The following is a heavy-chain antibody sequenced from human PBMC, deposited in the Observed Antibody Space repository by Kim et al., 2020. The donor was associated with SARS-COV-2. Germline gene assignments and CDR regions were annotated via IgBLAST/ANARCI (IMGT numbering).Heavy chain of an antibody. CDR3: ARCDFWSGYPHYGMDV. J-gene: IGHJ6*02. D-gene: IGHD3-3*01. V-gene: IGHV3-11*06. CDR1: GFTFSDYY. Sequence: GGSLRLSCAASGFTFSDYYMSWIRQAPGKGLEWVSYISSSSSYTNYADSVKGRFTISRDNAKNSLYLQMNSLRAEDTAVYYCARCDFWSGYPHYGMDVWGQGTTVTVSS. CDR2: ISSSSSYT.